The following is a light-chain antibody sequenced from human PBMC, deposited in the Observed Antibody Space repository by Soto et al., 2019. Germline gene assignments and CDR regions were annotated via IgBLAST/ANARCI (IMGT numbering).Light chain of an antibody. CDR2: GAS. CDR3: QQYNNWPWT. J-gene: IGKJ1*01. Sequence: EIVMQQSAATLSVSKGERATLSCRASQSVSSNLAWYQQKPGQTPRLLIYGASTRATGIPARFSGSGSGTEFTLTISSLQSEDCAVYYCQQYNNWPWTFGQGTKVDIK. V-gene: IGKV3-15*01. CDR1: QSVSSN.